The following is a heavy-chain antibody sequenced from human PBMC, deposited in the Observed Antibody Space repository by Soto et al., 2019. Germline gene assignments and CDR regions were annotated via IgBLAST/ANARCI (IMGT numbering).Heavy chain of an antibody. D-gene: IGHD2-2*01. CDR2: ISYDGSNK. J-gene: IGHJ6*02. V-gene: IGHV3-30-3*01. CDR3: ARDHRSGGYCSSTSCYANYYYGMDV. CDR1: GFTFSSYA. Sequence: PGGSLRLSCAASGFTFSSYAMHWVRQAPGKGLEWVAVISYDGSNKYYADSVKGRFTISRDNSKNTLYLQMNSLRAEDTAVYYCARDHRSGGYCSSTSCYANYYYGMDVWGQGTTVTVSS.